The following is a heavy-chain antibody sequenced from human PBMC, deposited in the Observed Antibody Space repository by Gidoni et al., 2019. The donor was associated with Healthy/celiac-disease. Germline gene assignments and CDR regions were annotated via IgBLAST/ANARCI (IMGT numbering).Heavy chain of an antibody. Sequence: QVQLVESGGGLVTPGGSLRLSCAASGFTFSDYYMSWIRQAPGKGLEWVSYIRSSGSTRYYADSVKGRFTISRDNAKNSLYLQMNSLRAEDTAVYYCARVSEENSDWFDPWGQGTLVTVSS. J-gene: IGHJ5*02. V-gene: IGHV3-11*01. D-gene: IGHD3-10*01. CDR2: IRSSGSTR. CDR1: GFTFSDYY. CDR3: ARVSEENSDWFDP.